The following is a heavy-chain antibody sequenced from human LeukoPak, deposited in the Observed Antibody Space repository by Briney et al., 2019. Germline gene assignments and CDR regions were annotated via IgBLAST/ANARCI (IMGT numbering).Heavy chain of an antibody. D-gene: IGHD3-22*01. V-gene: IGHV2-5*01. CDR1: RFSLSTRGVG. CDR2: IYWNDDK. CDR3: AHSLHQYYYDSSGYNY. J-gene: IGHJ4*02. Sequence: SGPTLVNPTQTLTLTCTFSRFSLSTRGVGVGWIRQPPGKALEWLSLIYWNDDKRYSPSLKSRLTITKDTSKNQVVLTMTNMDPVDTATYYCAHSLHQYYYDSSGYNYWGQGTLVTVSS.